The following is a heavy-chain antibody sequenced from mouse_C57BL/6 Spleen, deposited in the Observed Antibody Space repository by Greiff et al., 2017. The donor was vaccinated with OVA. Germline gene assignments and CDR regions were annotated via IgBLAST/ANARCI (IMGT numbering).Heavy chain of an antibody. CDR3: ARSRITTVVADWYFDV. J-gene: IGHJ1*03. V-gene: IGHV1-64*01. D-gene: IGHD1-1*01. CDR1: GYTFTSYW. Sequence: VQLKQPGAELVKPGASVKLSCKASGYTFTSYWMHWVKQRPGQGLEWIGMIHPNSGSTNYNEKFKSKATLTVDKSSSTAYMQLSSLTSEDSAVYYCARSRITTVVADWYFDVWGTGTTVTVSS. CDR2: IHPNSGST.